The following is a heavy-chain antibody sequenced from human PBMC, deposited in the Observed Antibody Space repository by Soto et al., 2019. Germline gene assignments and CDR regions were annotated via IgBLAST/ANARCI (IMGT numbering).Heavy chain of an antibody. J-gene: IGHJ4*02. D-gene: IGHD5-12*01. CDR2: ISGSGGST. CDR3: AKDETYSGYHSNFDY. V-gene: IGHV3-23*01. CDR1: GFTFSSYA. Sequence: TGGSLRLSCAASGFTFSSYAMSWVRQAPGKGLEWVSAISGSGGSTYYADSVKGRFTISRDNSKNTLYLQMNSLRAEDTAVYYCAKDETYSGYHSNFDYWGQGTLVTVSS.